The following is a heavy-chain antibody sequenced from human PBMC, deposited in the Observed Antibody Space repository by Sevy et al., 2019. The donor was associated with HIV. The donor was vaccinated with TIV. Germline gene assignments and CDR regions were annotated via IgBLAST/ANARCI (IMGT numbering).Heavy chain of an antibody. D-gene: IGHD6-19*01. CDR2: IKQDGSEK. CDR3: AGGGGWLIDY. Sequence: RGSLRLSCAASGLNVGNYWMNWVRQAPGKGLEWVANIKQDGSEKYYVDSVKGRFTISRDNAKNSVYLQMTSLRVEDTALYFCAGGGGWLIDYWGQGTLVTISS. V-gene: IGHV3-7*01. CDR1: GLNVGNYW. J-gene: IGHJ4*02.